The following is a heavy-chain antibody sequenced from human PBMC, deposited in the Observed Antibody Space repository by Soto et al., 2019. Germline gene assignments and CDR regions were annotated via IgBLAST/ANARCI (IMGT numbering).Heavy chain of an antibody. V-gene: IGHV1-69*06. CDR3: AREGRGKKAGYNGLVSLGY. CDR1: GSRFSNYV. J-gene: IGHJ4*02. Sequence: SVKVSCKVSGSRFSNYVISWVRQAPGHGLEWLGRIIPIFNSTKYAQSFQGRVTITADKSTSTASLELSSLRSDDTAVYYCAREGRGKKAGYNGLVSLGYWGQGTLVTVST. CDR2: IIPIFNST. D-gene: IGHD2-2*02.